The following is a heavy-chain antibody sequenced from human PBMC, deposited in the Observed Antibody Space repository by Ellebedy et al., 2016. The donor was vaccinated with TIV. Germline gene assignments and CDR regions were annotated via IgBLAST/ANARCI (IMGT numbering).Heavy chain of an antibody. D-gene: IGHD6-19*01. CDR3: ARDSETSSGCVFDR. Sequence: MPSETLSLTCTVSGGSMGRYYWSWIRQPPGKGLEWIGYIYYSGTTNYNPSLKSRVTISLDTSKNQVSLKLSSVAAADTAVYYCARDSETSSGCVFDRWGQGTLVTVSS. J-gene: IGHJ4*02. CDR2: IYYSGTT. CDR1: GGSMGRYY. V-gene: IGHV4-59*01.